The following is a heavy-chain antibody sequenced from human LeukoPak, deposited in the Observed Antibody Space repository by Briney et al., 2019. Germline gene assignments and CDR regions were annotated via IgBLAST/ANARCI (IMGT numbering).Heavy chain of an antibody. J-gene: IGHJ4*02. Sequence: ETLSLTCAVYGGSFSGYYWSWIRQPPGKGLEWVSVIYEGGGRYYGDSVKGRFTISKDNFENTVYLQMNSLRADDTAVYYCARVDTVSGILVWGQGTLVTVSS. CDR3: ARVDTVSGILV. D-gene: IGHD5-18*01. CDR2: IYEGGGR. CDR1: GGSFSGYY. V-gene: IGHV3-53*01.